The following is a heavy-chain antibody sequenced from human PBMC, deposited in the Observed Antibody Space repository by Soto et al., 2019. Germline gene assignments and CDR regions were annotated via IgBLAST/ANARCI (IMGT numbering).Heavy chain of an antibody. J-gene: IGHJ6*04. CDR2: INPYNGNT. Sequence: QVEMVQSGAEVKKPGASVNVSCKTSGYSFITHGVSWVRQAPGQGLEWMGWINPYNGNTNYAQRLQGRVTMTTDRSTSTAYMELRRLTSDDTALYYCARSPRSSRSGDLWGKGTAITVSA. CDR1: GYSFITHG. CDR3: ARSPRSSRSGDL. V-gene: IGHV1-18*01. D-gene: IGHD4-17*01.